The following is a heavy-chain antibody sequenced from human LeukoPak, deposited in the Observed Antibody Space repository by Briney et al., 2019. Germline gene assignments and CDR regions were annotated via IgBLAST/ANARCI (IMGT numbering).Heavy chain of an antibody. CDR2: IKQDGTAK. Sequence: NIKQDGTAKYYLHSVKGRFTISRDTPKHSLYLQMNSLRAEDTAVYYCARANWKSTNDAFDIWGQGTMVTVSS. J-gene: IGHJ3*02. V-gene: IGHV3-7*01. D-gene: IGHD1-1*01. CDR3: ARANWKSTNDAFDI.